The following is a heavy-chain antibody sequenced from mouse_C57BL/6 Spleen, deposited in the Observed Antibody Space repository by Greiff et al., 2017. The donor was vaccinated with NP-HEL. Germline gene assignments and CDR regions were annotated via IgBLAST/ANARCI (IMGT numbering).Heavy chain of an antibody. CDR2: IDPEDGET. CDR1: GFNIKDYY. D-gene: IGHD2-4*01. Sequence: EVQLQQSGAELVKPGASVKLSCTASGFNIKDYYMHWVKQRTEQGLEWIGRIDPEDGETKYAPKFQGKATITADTSSNPAYLQLSSLTSEDTAVYYCASRADGGDYDGFAYWGQGTLVTVSA. CDR3: ASRADGGDYDGFAY. J-gene: IGHJ3*01. V-gene: IGHV14-2*01.